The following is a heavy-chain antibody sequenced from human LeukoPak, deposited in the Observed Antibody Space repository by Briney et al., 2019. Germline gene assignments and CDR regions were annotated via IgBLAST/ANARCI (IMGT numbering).Heavy chain of an antibody. D-gene: IGHD2-2*01. CDR1: GCSISSGDYY. Sequence: SGTLSLTCTVSGCSISSGDYYWSWIRQPPGKGLEWIGYIYYSGSTYYNPSLKSRVTISVDTSKNKFSLKLSSVTAADTAVYYCARDIVVVPAATKQLRYYYYYGMDVWGQGTTVTVSS. V-gene: IGHV4-30-4*01. CDR3: ARDIVVVPAATKQLRYYYYYGMDV. J-gene: IGHJ6*02. CDR2: IYYSGST.